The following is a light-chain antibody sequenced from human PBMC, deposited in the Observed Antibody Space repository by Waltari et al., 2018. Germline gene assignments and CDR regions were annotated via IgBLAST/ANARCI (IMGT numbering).Light chain of an antibody. V-gene: IGKV1-5*03. J-gene: IGKJ3*01. Sequence: DIQMTQSPSTVSASVGDRVTITCRASQSISRWLAWYQQKPEKAPKLLIHKESSLQIGVPSRFSGSGSGTEFTLNITSLQPDDFATYYCQHYNSFSALFTFGPGTQVDIK. CDR3: QHYNSFSALFT. CDR2: KES. CDR1: QSISRW.